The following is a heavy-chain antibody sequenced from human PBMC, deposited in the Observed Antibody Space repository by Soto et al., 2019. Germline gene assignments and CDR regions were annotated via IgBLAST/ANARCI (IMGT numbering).Heavy chain of an antibody. J-gene: IGHJ4*02. Sequence: GESLKISRKGSGYRFTSQWIGWLRQMPGKGLEWMGIIYPDDSDTRYSPSFQGQVTISVDKPISTAYLQWSSLKASDTAMYYCARREAYNLDYGRQGTLVTVSS. CDR2: IYPDDSDT. V-gene: IGHV5-51*01. D-gene: IGHD1-1*01. CDR1: GYRFTSQW. CDR3: ARREAYNLDY.